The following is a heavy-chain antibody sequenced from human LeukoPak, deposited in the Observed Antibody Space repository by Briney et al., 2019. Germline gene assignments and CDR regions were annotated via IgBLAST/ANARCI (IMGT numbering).Heavy chain of an antibody. Sequence: GGSLRLSCAASGFTFSSYEMNWVRQAPGKGLEWVSYISSSCSTIYYADSVKGRFTISRDNSKNTLYLQMNSLRAEDTAVYYCAKYSSSWTDYYYYYYMDVWGKGTTVTISS. CDR1: GFTFSSYE. V-gene: IGHV3-48*03. J-gene: IGHJ6*03. CDR3: AKYSSSWTDYYYYYYMDV. CDR2: ISSSCSTI. D-gene: IGHD6-13*01.